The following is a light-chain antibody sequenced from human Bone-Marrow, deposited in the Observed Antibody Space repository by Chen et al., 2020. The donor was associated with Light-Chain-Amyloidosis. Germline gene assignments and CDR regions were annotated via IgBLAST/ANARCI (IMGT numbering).Light chain of an antibody. CDR3: QQYGTSPLT. CDR2: GSS. Sequence: VLTQSPGTLSLSPGEGANLSCRASQTISSNYLTWYQQKFGQAPRLLIYGSSSRATGIPDRVTGSESGTDFTLTINRLEPEDFAMYYCQQYGTSPLTFGGGTKVEIK. J-gene: IGKJ4*01. CDR1: QTISSNY. V-gene: IGKV3-20*01.